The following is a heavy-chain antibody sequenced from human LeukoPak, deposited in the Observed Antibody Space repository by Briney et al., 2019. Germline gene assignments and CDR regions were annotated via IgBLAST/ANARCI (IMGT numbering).Heavy chain of an antibody. Sequence: GGSLRLSCAASGFTFSSYWMSWVRQAPGKGLEWVANIKQDGSEKYYVDSVKGRFTISRDNAKNSLYLQMNSLRAEDTAVYYCARAFGYGGNSVYFQHWGQGTLVTVSS. CDR2: IKQDGSEK. CDR1: GFTFSSYW. D-gene: IGHD4-23*01. V-gene: IGHV3-7*01. J-gene: IGHJ1*01. CDR3: ARAFGYGGNSVYFQH.